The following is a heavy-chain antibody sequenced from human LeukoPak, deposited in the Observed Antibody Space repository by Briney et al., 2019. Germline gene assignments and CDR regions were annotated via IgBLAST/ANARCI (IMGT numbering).Heavy chain of an antibody. CDR2: INPNSGGT. Sequence: ASVKVSCKVSGYTLTELSMHWVRQAPGQGLEWMGWINPNSGGTNYAQTFQGRVTMTGDTSISTAHMELSGVRSDDTAVYYCTRDRLGGSGWFDPWGQGTLVTVSS. CDR3: TRDRLGGSGWFDP. D-gene: IGHD3-16*01. CDR1: GYTLTELS. V-gene: IGHV1-2*02. J-gene: IGHJ5*02.